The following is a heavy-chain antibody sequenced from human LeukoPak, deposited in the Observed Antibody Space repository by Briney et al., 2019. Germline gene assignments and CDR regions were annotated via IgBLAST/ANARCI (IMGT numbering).Heavy chain of an antibody. V-gene: IGHV4-59*01. CDR2: IYYSGST. J-gene: IGHJ4*02. CDR3: ARGGWFGESTYFDY. D-gene: IGHD3-10*01. Sequence: SETLSLTCTVSGGSISSYYWSWIRQPPGKGLEWIGYIYYSGSTNYNPSLKSRVTISVDTSKNQFSLKLSSVTAADTAVYYCARGGWFGESTYFDYWGQGTLVTASS. CDR1: GGSISSYY.